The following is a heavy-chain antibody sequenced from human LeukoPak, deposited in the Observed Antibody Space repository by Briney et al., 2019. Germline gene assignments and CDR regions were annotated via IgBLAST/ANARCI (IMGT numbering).Heavy chain of an antibody. Sequence: PSETLSLTCTVSGGSISSGGYYWSWIRQHPGKGLERIGYIYYSGSTYYNPSLKSRVTISVDTSKNQFSLKLSSVTAADTAVYYCARHQGHSETEYSSSWYARVRDQYYYYMDVWGKGTTVTVSS. CDR1: GGSISSGGYY. V-gene: IGHV4-31*03. CDR2: IYYSGST. J-gene: IGHJ6*03. CDR3: ARHQGHSETEYSSSWYARVRDQYYYYMDV. D-gene: IGHD6-13*01.